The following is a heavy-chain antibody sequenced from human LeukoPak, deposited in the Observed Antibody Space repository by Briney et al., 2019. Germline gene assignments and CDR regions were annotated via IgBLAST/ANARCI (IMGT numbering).Heavy chain of an antibody. CDR2: IYYSGST. CDR1: GGSISSHY. D-gene: IGHD6-13*01. CDR3: ARAYSSSWYFQYFDY. V-gene: IGHV4-59*11. Sequence: PSETLSLTRTVSGGSISSHYWSWTRQPPGKGLEWIGYIYYSGSTNYNPSLKSRVTISVDTSKNQFSLKLSSVTAADTAVYYCARAYSSSWYFQYFDYWGQGTLVTVSS. J-gene: IGHJ4*02.